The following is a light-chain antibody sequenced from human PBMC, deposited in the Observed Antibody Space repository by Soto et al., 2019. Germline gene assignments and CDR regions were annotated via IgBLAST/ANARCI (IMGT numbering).Light chain of an antibody. CDR2: GAS. J-gene: IGKJ4*01. Sequence: EIVMTQSPASLSVSPGDSATLSCRASQNVRSDVAWYQHIPGQAPRLLIYGASTRAIGIPARFSGSGSGTEFTLTITSLKYEDFAVYFCQQYNNWPPLTFGGGTKVEIK. V-gene: IGKV3-15*01. CDR1: QNVRSD. CDR3: QQYNNWPPLT.